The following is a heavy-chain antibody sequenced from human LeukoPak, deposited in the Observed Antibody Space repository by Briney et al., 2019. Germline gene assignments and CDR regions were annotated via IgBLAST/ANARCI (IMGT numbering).Heavy chain of an antibody. Sequence: GGFLRLSCAASGFTFNNNYMIWVRQAPGKGLEWVSLIYSGGTTYYSDYVKGRFTICRDNSKNTLYLQMNSLRAEDTGVYYCARVEGDYYYYYYMDVWGKGTTVTVSS. J-gene: IGHJ6*03. CDR1: GFTFNNNY. D-gene: IGHD2-21*02. V-gene: IGHV3-53*01. CDR3: ARVEGDYYYYYYMDV. CDR2: IYSGGTT.